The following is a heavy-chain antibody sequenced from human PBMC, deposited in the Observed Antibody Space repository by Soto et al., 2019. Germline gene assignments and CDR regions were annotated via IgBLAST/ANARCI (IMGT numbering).Heavy chain of an antibody. CDR2: ISYDGSNK. V-gene: IGHV3-30*18. D-gene: IGHD1-26*01. CDR1: GFTFSSYG. CDR3: AKVWESGSYSDYWFDP. Sequence: QVQLVESGGGVVQPGRSLRLSCAASGFTFSSYGMHWVRQAPGKGLEWVAVISYDGSNKYYADSVKGRFTISRDNSKNTLYLEMNRLRAEDTGVYYCAKVWESGSYSDYWFDPWGQGTLVTVSS. J-gene: IGHJ5*02.